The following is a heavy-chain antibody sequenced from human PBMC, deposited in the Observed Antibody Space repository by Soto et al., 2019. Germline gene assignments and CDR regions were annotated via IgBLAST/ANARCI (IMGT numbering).Heavy chain of an antibody. CDR3: VCGGNFFVY. V-gene: IGHV3-7*01. CDR1: GFTFSTYW. Sequence: EVQLVESGGGLVQPGGSLILPCAASGFTFSTYWMTWVRQPPGKGLEWVASINQDGSERYYVDSVRGRFTISRDKAKNALYLQMNSLRAEDTAVYYCVCGGNFFVYWGQGTLVTVSP. J-gene: IGHJ4*02. D-gene: IGHD3-16*01. CDR2: INQDGSER.